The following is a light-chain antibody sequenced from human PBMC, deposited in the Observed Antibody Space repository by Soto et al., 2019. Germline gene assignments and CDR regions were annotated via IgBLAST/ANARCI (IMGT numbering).Light chain of an antibody. CDR1: SSDIGGHNY. CDR2: EVS. V-gene: IGLV2-14*01. J-gene: IGLJ3*02. Sequence: QSALTQPASVSGSPGQSITVSCTGTSSDIGGHNYVSWYQQHPGKAPKLMIYEVSSRPSGVSNRFSGSKSGNTASLTISGLQAEDEADYYCSSYSSTSTPWVFGGGTKLTVL. CDR3: SSYSSTSTPWV.